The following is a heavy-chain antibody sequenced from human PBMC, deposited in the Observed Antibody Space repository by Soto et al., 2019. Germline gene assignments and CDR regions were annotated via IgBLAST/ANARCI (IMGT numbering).Heavy chain of an antibody. CDR3: AKGCWIQIDGPHMDV. CDR1: GFIFSNYG. J-gene: IGHJ6*02. CDR2: ISGSGGST. V-gene: IGHV3-23*01. D-gene: IGHD5-18*01. Sequence: GGSLRLSCASPGFIFSNYGMSWVRQAPGKGLEWVSAISGSGGSTYYADSVKGRFTISRDNSKNTLYLQMNSLRAGDTAVYYCAKGCWIQIDGPHMDVWGQGTTVTVSS.